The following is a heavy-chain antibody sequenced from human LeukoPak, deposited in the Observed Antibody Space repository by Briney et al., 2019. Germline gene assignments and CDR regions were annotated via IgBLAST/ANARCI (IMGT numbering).Heavy chain of an antibody. CDR3: ARSRFYFDY. CDR1: GFTFSSYS. J-gene: IGHJ4*02. V-gene: IGHV3-21*01. CDR2: ISTSGAYI. Sequence: GGSLRLSCAASGFTFSSYSMNWVRQAPGKGLEWVSSISTSGAYIDYADSLKGRFTISRDNAKNSLYLQLNSLRAEDTAVYYCARSRFYFDYWGQGTLVTVSS.